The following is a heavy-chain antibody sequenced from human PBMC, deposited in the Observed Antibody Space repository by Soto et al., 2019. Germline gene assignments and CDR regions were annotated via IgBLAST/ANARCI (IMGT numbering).Heavy chain of an antibody. J-gene: IGHJ6*02. CDR2: INPNSGGT. V-gene: IGHV1-2*04. CDR1: GYTFTGYY. Sequence: ASVKVSCKASGYTFTGYYMHWVRQALGQGLEWMGWINPNSGGTNYAQKFQGWVTMTRDTSISTAYMELSRLRSDDTAVYYCARDLGPGNAGTRDYYYGMDVWGQGTTVTVSS. D-gene: IGHD1-1*01. CDR3: ARDLGPGNAGTRDYYYGMDV.